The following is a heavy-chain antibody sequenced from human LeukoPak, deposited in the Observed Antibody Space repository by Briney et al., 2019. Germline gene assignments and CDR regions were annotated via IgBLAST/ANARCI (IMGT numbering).Heavy chain of an antibody. Sequence: GGSLRLSCAASGFTFSSYGMHWVRLAQGKGLEWVAVIWYDGSNKYYADSVEGRFTISRDNSKNTLYLQMNSLRAEDTAVYHCAKARYSNYDMDVWGKGTTVTVSS. CDR2: IWYDGSNK. J-gene: IGHJ6*03. D-gene: IGHD4-11*01. V-gene: IGHV3-33*06. CDR3: AKARYSNYDMDV. CDR1: GFTFSSYG.